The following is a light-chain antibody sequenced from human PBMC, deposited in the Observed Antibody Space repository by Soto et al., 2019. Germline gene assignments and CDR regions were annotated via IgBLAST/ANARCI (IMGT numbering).Light chain of an antibody. CDR3: QQYTAWPLT. CDR2: GIS. CDR1: QSVTSNY. V-gene: IGKV3-20*01. J-gene: IGKJ1*01. Sequence: EVVMTQSPATLSVSPGEGATLSCRPSQSVTSNYLAWYQQKPGKAPRLLIHGISNRATGVPDRFSGSGSGTDFTLTISRLEPEDFAVYYCQQYTAWPLTFGQGTKVDIK.